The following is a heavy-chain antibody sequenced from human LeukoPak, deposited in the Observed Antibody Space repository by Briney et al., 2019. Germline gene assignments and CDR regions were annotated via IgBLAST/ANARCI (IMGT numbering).Heavy chain of an antibody. CDR2: IGSKANTYAT. CDR1: GFTFSASA. J-gene: IGHJ4*02. D-gene: IGHD2-15*01. CDR3: SRMTYCSGGSCAFDD. V-gene: IGHV3-73*01. Sequence: GESLKLSCAASGFTFSASAIDWVRQASGKGLEWVGRIGSKANTYATTYAASLKGRFTISRDDSKSIAYLQMNSLKTEDTAVYYCSRMTYCSGGSCAFDDWGQGTLVTVSS.